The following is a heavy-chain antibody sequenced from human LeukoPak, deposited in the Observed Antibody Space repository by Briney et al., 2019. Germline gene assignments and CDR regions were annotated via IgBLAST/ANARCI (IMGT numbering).Heavy chain of an antibody. J-gene: IGHJ4*02. CDR1: GYTFTGYY. CDR3: ARVTVGWELRNPYYFDY. CDR2: INPNSGGT. V-gene: IGHV1-2*02. Sequence: ASVKVSCKASGYTFTGYYMHWVRQAPGQGLEWMGWINPNSGGTNYAQKFQGRVTMTRDTSISTAYMELSRLRSDDTAVYYCARVTVGWELRNPYYFDYWGQGTLVTVSS. D-gene: IGHD1-26*01.